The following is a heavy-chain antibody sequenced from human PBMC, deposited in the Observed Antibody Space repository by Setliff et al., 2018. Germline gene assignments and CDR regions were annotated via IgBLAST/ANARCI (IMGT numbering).Heavy chain of an antibody. Sequence: ASVKVSCKASGYTFTGCFMHWVRQAPGQGLEWMGWINPNSGGTNYAQKFQGRVTMTRDTSISTAYMELSRLRSDDTAVYYCARSRLYGGWFDPWGQGTPVTVSS. CDR1: GYTFTGCF. CDR2: INPNSGGT. CDR3: ARSRLYGGWFDP. J-gene: IGHJ5*02. V-gene: IGHV1-2*02. D-gene: IGHD4-17*01.